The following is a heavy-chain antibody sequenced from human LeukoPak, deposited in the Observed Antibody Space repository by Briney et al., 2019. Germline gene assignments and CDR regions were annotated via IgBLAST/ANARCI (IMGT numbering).Heavy chain of an antibody. D-gene: IGHD5-18*01. V-gene: IGHV4-59*11. CDR1: GGSISSHY. CDR2: IYYSGSF. Sequence: AETLSLTCTVSGGSISSHYWSWIRQPPGKGLEWIGYIYYSGSFNYNPSLKSRVTISADTSKKQFSMKLSSVTAADTAVYYCARSPDGYRYTYFDYWGQGTPVTVSS. J-gene: IGHJ4*02. CDR3: ARSPDGYRYTYFDY.